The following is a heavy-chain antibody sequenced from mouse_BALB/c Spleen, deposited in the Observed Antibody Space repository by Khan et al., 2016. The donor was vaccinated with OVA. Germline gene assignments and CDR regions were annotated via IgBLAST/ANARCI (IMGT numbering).Heavy chain of an antibody. D-gene: IGHD2-12*01. CDR2: ISEGGSYT. CDR1: GFTFSDYY. J-gene: IGHJ3*01. Sequence: EVELVESGGGLDKPGGSLKLSCAASGFTFSDYYMYWVRQTPEKRLEWVATISEGGSYTNYSDSVKGRFTISRDDVNNNLYLQMSSLRSEGTAMYYCSRDFYSGPFTYWGHRTLGTVSA. CDR3: SRDFYSGPFTY. V-gene: IGHV5-4*02.